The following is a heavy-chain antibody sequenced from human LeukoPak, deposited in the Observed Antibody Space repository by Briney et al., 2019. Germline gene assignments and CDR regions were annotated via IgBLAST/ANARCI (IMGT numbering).Heavy chain of an antibody. J-gene: IGHJ4*02. CDR1: GGSISSYY. CDR2: IYYSGST. D-gene: IGHD7-27*01. CDR3: ARAPHWDRPFDY. V-gene: IGHV4-59*01. Sequence: SETLSLTCTVSGGSISSYYWSWIRQPPGKGLEWIGYIYYSGSTNYNPSLKSRVTISIDTSKNQLSLKLNSVTAADTAVYYCARAPHWDRPFDYWGQGTLVTASS.